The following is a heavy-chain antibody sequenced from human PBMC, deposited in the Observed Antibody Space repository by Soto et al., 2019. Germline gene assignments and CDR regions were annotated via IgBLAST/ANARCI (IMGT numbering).Heavy chain of an antibody. J-gene: IGHJ4*02. CDR2: ITGGGDDT. CDR3: VKGSSTSRPYYFDY. Sequence: EVHLLGSGGGLVQPGGSLRLSCAASGFTFSNYAMSWVRQAPGKGLEWVSAITGGGDDTYYADSVKGRFTISRDNSRNTLYLQMSSLRVEDTAVYYCVKGSSTSRPYYFDYWGQGTLATVSS. CDR1: GFTFSNYA. V-gene: IGHV3-23*01. D-gene: IGHD2-2*01.